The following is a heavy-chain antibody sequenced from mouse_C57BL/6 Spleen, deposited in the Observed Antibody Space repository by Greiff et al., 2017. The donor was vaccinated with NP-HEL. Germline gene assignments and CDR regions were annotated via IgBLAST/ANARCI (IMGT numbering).Heavy chain of an antibody. CDR3: ARLLRRDYDAMDY. Sequence: VQLQQSGAELVKPGASVKISCKASGYAFSSYWMNWVKQRPGKGLEWIGQIYPGDGDTNYNGKFKGKATLTADKSSSTAYMQLSSLTSEDSAVYFCARLLRRDYDAMDYWGQGTSVTVSS. CDR2: IYPGDGDT. V-gene: IGHV1-80*01. CDR1: GYAFSSYW. J-gene: IGHJ4*01. D-gene: IGHD2-12*01.